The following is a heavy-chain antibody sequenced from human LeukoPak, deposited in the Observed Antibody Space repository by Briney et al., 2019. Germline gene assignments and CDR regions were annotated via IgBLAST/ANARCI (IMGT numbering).Heavy chain of an antibody. Sequence: SVKVSCKASGGTFSSYAITWVRQAPRQGLEWMGGIIPIFGKAKYAQKVQGRVTMSTDESTSTAYMELSSLRSEDTAVYYCAREGGITVFGVAQPGGAFDIWGQGTMVTVSS. V-gene: IGHV1-69*05. CDR3: AREGGITVFGVAQPGGAFDI. CDR1: GGTFSSYA. J-gene: IGHJ3*02. CDR2: IIPIFGKA. D-gene: IGHD3-3*01.